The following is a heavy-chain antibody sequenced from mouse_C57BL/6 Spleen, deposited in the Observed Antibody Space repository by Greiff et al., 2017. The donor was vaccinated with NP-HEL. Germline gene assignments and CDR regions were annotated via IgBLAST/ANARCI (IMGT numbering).Heavy chain of an antibody. CDR1: GYTFTDYY. CDR2: IYPGSGNT. J-gene: IGHJ1*03. D-gene: IGHD1-1*01. Sequence: QVQLQQSGAELVRPGASVKLSCKASGYTFTDYYINWVKQRPGQGLEWIARIYPGSGNTYYTEKFKGKAPLTAEKSSSTAYMQLSSMTSEDSAVYFCAREGKYYYGSSSYWYFEVWGTGTTVTVSS. CDR3: AREGKYYYGSSSYWYFEV. V-gene: IGHV1-76*01.